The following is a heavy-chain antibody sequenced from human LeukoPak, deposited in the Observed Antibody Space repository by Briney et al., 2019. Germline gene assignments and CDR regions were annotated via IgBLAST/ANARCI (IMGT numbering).Heavy chain of an antibody. CDR2: INHSGST. V-gene: IGHV4-34*01. Sequence: ASETLSLTCAVYGGSFSGYSWNWIRQPPGKGLEWIGEINHSGSTNYNPSLKSRVTISVDTSKNQFSLKLSSVTAADTAVYYCARLVMATTYYFDYWGQGTLVTVSS. CDR3: ARLVMATTYYFDY. J-gene: IGHJ4*02. CDR1: GGSFSGYS. D-gene: IGHD5-24*01.